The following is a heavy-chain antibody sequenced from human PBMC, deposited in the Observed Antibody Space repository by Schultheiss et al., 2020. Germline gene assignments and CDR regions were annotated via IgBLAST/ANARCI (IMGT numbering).Heavy chain of an antibody. D-gene: IGHD1-26*01. CDR3: ARLRGWELARFDY. CDR2: INHSGST. Sequence: SETLSLTCTVSGGSISSSSYYWGWIRQPPGKGLEWIGEINHSGSTNYNPSLKSRVTISVDTSKNQFSLKLSSVTAADTAVYYCARLRGWELARFDYWGQGTLVNVYS. J-gene: IGHJ4*02. CDR1: GGSISSSSYY. V-gene: IGHV4-39*07.